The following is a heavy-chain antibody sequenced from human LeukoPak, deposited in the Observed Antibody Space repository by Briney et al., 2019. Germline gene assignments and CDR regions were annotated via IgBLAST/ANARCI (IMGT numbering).Heavy chain of an antibody. V-gene: IGHV1-69*05. Sequence: ASVKVSCKASGATFSSYAISWVRQAPGQGLEWMGRIIPIFGTANYAQTFQGRVTITTDESTSTAYMELSSLRSEDTAVYYCAREDCSGGSCYHDYWGQGTLVTVSS. CDR2: IIPIFGTA. CDR3: AREDCSGGSCYHDY. CDR1: GATFSSYA. J-gene: IGHJ4*02. D-gene: IGHD2-15*01.